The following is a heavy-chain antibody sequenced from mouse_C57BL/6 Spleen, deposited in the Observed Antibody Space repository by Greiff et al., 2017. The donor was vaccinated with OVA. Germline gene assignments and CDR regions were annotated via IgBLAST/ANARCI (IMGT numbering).Heavy chain of an antibody. D-gene: IGHD1-1*01. CDR3: ARSAVVPFAY. CDR2: IYPDSGST. Sequence: VQLQQPGAELVKPGASVKLSCKASGYTFTSYWMHWVKQRPGQGLEWIGKIYPDSGSTNYNEKFKSKATLTVDKSSSTAYMQLSSLTSEDSAVYYCARSAVVPFAYWGQGTLVTVSA. V-gene: IGHV1-64*01. CDR1: GYTFTSYW. J-gene: IGHJ3*01.